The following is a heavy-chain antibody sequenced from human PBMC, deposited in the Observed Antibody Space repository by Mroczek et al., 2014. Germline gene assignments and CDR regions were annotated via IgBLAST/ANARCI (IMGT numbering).Heavy chain of an antibody. CDR1: GFTFSNAW. V-gene: IGHV3-15*01. CDR2: IKSKTDGGTT. Sequence: VQLVQSGGGLVKPGGSLRLSCAASGFTFSNAWMSWVRQAPGKGLEWVGRIKSKTDGGTTDYAAPVKGRFTISRDDSKNTLYLQMNSLKTEDTAVYYCTTPVGATHPYAFDIWGQGTMVTVSS. CDR3: TTPVGATHPYAFDI. J-gene: IGHJ3*02. D-gene: IGHD1-26*01.